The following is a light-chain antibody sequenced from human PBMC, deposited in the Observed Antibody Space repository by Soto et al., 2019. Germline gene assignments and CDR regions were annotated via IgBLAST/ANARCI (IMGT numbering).Light chain of an antibody. CDR2: DAS. CDR1: QNISVW. CDR3: QQYDSSSPT. J-gene: IGKJ2*01. V-gene: IGKV1-5*01. Sequence: DIQMTQSPSPLSASVGDGVTITCRASQNISVWLAWYQQRPGKAPKFLIYDASSLETGVPSRFSGSGSGTEFTLTIRSLQPDDFATYYCQQYDSSSPTFGQGTKLEIK.